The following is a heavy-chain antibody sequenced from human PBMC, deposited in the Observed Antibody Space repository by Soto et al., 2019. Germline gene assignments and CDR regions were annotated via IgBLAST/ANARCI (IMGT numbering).Heavy chain of an antibody. V-gene: IGHV3-30*18. CDR2: ISYDGSNK. Sequence: GGSLRLSCAASGFTFSSYGMHWVRQAPGKGLEWVAVISYDGSNKYYADSVKGRFTISRDNSKNTLYLQMNSLRAEDTAVYYCAKDLQRGVVVAATLDYWGQGTLVTVSS. D-gene: IGHD2-15*01. CDR1: GFTFSSYG. J-gene: IGHJ4*02. CDR3: AKDLQRGVVVAATLDY.